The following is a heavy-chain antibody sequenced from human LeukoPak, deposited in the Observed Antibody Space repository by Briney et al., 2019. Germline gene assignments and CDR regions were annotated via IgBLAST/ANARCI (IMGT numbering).Heavy chain of an antibody. CDR1: GFTFSSYG. CDR3: AKMSLDYGDKENPDY. D-gene: IGHD4-17*01. J-gene: IGHJ4*02. Sequence: GGSLRRSCAASGFTFSSYGMSWVRQAPGKGLEWVSAISGSGGSTYYADSVKGRFTISRDNSKNTLYLQMNSLRAEDTAVYYCAKMSLDYGDKENPDYWGQGTLVTVSS. V-gene: IGHV3-23*01. CDR2: ISGSGGST.